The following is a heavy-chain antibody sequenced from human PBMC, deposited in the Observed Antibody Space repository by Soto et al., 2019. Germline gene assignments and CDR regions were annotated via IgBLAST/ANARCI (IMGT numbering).Heavy chain of an antibody. D-gene: IGHD2-15*01. CDR1: GFTFSICA. V-gene: IGHV3-23*01. J-gene: IGHJ4*02. CDR3: AKERNSWYSSGSDS. CDR2: ISVNGGST. Sequence: EVQLLESGGGLVQAGGSLRVSCAASGFTFSICAMGWVRQAPGKGLEWVSSISVNGGSTYYADSVKGRFTISSDNSKNILYLHMISLRAEDTAVYYCAKERNSWYSSGSDSWGQGTLVTVSS.